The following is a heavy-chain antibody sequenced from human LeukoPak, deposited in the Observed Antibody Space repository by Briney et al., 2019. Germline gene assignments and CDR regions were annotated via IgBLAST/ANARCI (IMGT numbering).Heavy chain of an antibody. CDR3: AKAPVVVPAAIDY. Sequence: GGSLRLSCAASGFTFSSYAMSWVRQAPGKGLEWVSAISGSGGSTYYADSVKGRFTISRDNSKNTLYLQMDSLRAEDTAVYYCAKAPVVVPAAIDYWGQGTLVTVSS. J-gene: IGHJ4*02. D-gene: IGHD2-2*02. CDR1: GFTFSSYA. V-gene: IGHV3-23*01. CDR2: ISGSGGST.